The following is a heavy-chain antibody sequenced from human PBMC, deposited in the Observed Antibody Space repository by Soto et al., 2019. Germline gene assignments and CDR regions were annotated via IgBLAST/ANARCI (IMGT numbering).Heavy chain of an antibody. CDR1: GYTFTSYD. V-gene: IGHV1-8*01. D-gene: IGHD2-15*01. J-gene: IGHJ6*03. Sequence: ASVKVSCKASGYTFTSYDINWVRQATGQGLEWMGWMNPNSGKTGYAQKFQGRVTMTRNTSISTAYMELSSLRSEDTAVYYCARGQVCSGGSCYRYYYYYYMDVWGKGTTVTVSS. CDR3: ARGQVCSGGSCYRYYYYYYMDV. CDR2: MNPNSGKT.